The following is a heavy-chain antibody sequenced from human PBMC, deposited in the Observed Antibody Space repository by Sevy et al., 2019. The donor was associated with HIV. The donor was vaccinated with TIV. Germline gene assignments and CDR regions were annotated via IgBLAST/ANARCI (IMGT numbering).Heavy chain of an antibody. J-gene: IGHJ6*02. D-gene: IGHD3-3*01. V-gene: IGHV1-2*02. CDR1: GYTFTDYY. Sequence: ASVKVSCKASGYTFTDYYTHWVRQAPGQGLEWMGWIDPKSGGTKYAQKFKGRIPMTRDTSISTAYLELSRLRSDDTAVYLCAREFYDSWSGPIDFFYGMDVWGQGTTVTVSS. CDR2: IDPKSGGT. CDR3: AREFYDSWSGPIDFFYGMDV.